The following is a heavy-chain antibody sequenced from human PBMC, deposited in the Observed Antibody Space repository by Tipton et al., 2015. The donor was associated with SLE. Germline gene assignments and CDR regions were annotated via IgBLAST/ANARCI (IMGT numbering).Heavy chain of an antibody. CDR1: GFTFSSYD. CDR3: AKDIGSSGYLFDY. Sequence: TLSLSCAASGFTFSSYDMHWFRLAPGKGLEWIPYICGRSTNFYAESVRGRFTVSRDNAKNSLYLQINSLRLEDTALYYCAKDIGSSGYLFDYWGQGALVTVFS. D-gene: IGHD3-22*01. CDR2: ICGRSTN. V-gene: IGHV3-69-1*01. J-gene: IGHJ4*02.